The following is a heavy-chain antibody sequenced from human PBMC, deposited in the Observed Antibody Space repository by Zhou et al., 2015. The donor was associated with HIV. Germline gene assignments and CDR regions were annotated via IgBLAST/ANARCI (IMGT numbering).Heavy chain of an antibody. V-gene: IGHV1-69*12. D-gene: IGHD3-22*01. CDR1: GGTFSSYA. J-gene: IGHJ3*02. Sequence: QVQLVQSGAEVKKPGSSVKVSCKASGGTFSSYAISWVRQAPGQGLEWMGGIIPIFGTANYAQKFQGRVTITADESTSTAYMELSSLRSEDTAVYYCARRKDLHYYDSSGYEDAFDIWGQGTMVTVSS. CDR2: IIPIFGTA. CDR3: ARRKDLHYYDSSGYEDAFDI.